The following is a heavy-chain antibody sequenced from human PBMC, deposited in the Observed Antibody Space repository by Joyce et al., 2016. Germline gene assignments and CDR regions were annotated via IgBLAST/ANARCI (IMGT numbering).Heavy chain of an antibody. Sequence: VHLVQSGAEVKEPGASVKVSCKASGYTFTGFYVHWVRQAPGQGLEWMGMIKTMSGGPTYAQKCQGRVTLTRDTAANTHYMELTSLTSDDTAVFYCARDLTGSGWYYFDHWGQGTLVTVSS. D-gene: IGHD6-19*01. J-gene: IGHJ4*02. CDR2: IKTMSGGP. CDR3: ARDLTGSGWYYFDH. CDR1: GYTFTGFY. V-gene: IGHV1-46*01.